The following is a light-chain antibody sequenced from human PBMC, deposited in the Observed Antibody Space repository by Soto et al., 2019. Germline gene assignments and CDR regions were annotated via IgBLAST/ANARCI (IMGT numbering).Light chain of an antibody. Sequence: QSALTQPPSASGSPGQSVTISCTGTSSDVGGYNYVSWYQQQSGKTPKLIIYEVTKRPSGVPDRFSGSKSGNTASLTVSGLQAEDEADYYCRSYGGDNNWGVFGGGTTLTVL. CDR2: EVT. J-gene: IGLJ2*01. CDR1: SSDVGGYNY. V-gene: IGLV2-8*01. CDR3: RSYGGDNNWGV.